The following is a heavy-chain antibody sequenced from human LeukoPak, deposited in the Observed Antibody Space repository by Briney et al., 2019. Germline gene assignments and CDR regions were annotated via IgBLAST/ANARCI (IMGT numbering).Heavy chain of an antibody. J-gene: IGHJ4*02. CDR1: GFTFSDYY. Sequence: GGSLRLSCAASGFTFSDYYMSWIRQAPGKGLEWVSYIGSSSSYTNYADSVKGRFTISRDNAKNSLYLQMNSLRAEDTAVYYCARLRRGVAYYFDYWGQGTLVTVSS. V-gene: IGHV3-11*06. CDR2: IGSSSSYT. D-gene: IGHD2-8*02. CDR3: ARLRRGVAYYFDY.